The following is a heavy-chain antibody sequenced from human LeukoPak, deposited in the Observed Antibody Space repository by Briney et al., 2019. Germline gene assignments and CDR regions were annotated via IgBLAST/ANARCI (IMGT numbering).Heavy chain of an antibody. Sequence: GGSPRLSCAASGFAFSNYGMHWVRQAPGKGLEWVAVIWYDGSNEKYADSLKGRFTISRDNSKNRLYLQMTSLRAEDTAVYYCTRDRGGYTYATFDYWGLGTLVTVSS. CDR3: TRDRGGYTYATFDY. CDR1: GFAFSNYG. J-gene: IGHJ4*02. D-gene: IGHD5-18*01. V-gene: IGHV3-33*01. CDR2: IWYDGSNE.